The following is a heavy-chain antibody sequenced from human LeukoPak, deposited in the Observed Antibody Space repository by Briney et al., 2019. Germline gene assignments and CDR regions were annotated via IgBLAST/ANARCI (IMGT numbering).Heavy chain of an antibody. J-gene: IGHJ4*02. CDR1: GFTFSSYS. Sequence: GGSLRLSCAASGFTFSSYSMNWVRQAPGKGLEWVSSISSSSSCIYYADSVKGRFTISRDNAKNSLYLQMNSLRAEDTAVYYCARDGDYYDSSGYFFDYWGQGTLVTVSS. CDR3: ARDGDYYDSSGYFFDY. D-gene: IGHD3-22*01. V-gene: IGHV3-21*01. CDR2: ISSSSSCI.